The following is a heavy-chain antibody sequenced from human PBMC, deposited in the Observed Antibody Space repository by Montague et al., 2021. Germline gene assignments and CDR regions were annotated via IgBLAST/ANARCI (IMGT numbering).Heavy chain of an antibody. D-gene: IGHD3-10*01. CDR1: SGSIFHAH. CDR2: MFYGGAT. Sequence: SETLSLTCTVSSGSIFHAHWSWVRQPPGKGLEWLGSMFYGGATSNNPSLKGRVTMSIDTSTNQFSLKLSFVTAADTAVYYCAKQDYFVSGTSYKGSDPWGQGILVTVSS. J-gene: IGHJ5*02. V-gene: IGHV4-59*08. CDR3: AKQDYFVSGTSYKGSDP.